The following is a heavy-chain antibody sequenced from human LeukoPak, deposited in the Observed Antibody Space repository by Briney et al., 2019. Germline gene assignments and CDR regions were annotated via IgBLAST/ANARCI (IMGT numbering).Heavy chain of an antibody. D-gene: IGHD5-24*01. CDR1: GGSFSGYY. J-gene: IGHJ4*02. CDR2: INHSGST. V-gene: IGHV4-34*01. Sequence: PSETLSLTCAVYGGSFSGYYWSWIRQPPGKGLEWIGEINHSGSTNYNPSLKSRVTISVDTSKNQFSLKLSSVTAADTAVYYCATTGRVGYKQLIIPHRSFDYWGQGTLVTVSS. CDR3: ATTGRVGYKQLIIPHRSFDY.